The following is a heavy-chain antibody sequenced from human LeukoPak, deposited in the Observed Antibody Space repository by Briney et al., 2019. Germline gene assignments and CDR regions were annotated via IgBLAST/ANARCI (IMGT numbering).Heavy chain of an antibody. CDR2: IYYSGST. D-gene: IGHD6-13*01. CDR3: ARDGQQLHAFDI. Sequence: SETLSLTCTVSGGSISSSSYYWGWIRQPPGKGLEWIGSIYYSGSTYYNPSLKSRVTISVDTSKNQFSLKLSSVTAADTAVYYCARDGQQLHAFDIWGQGTMVTVSS. J-gene: IGHJ3*02. V-gene: IGHV4-39*02. CDR1: GGSISSSSYY.